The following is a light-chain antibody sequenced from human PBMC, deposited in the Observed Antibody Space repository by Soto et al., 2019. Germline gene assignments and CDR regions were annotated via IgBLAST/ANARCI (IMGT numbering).Light chain of an antibody. J-gene: IGKJ1*01. V-gene: IGKV1-5*03. Sequence: DIQMTHSPSTLFASVGDRLTITCRASRTFSRCLAGYQQKPGTAPKLLFYKASSLEGGVPSRCSGGGSATVVTLTSSSLQPDDFATYYCQQYNSYSWTFGEGTKVDIK. CDR3: QQYNSYSWT. CDR2: KAS. CDR1: RTFSRC.